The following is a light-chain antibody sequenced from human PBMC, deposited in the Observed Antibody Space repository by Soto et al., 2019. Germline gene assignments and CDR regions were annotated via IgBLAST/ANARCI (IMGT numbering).Light chain of an antibody. J-gene: IGKJ2*01. CDR1: QSVSTR. CDR3: HQSSNWPYT. Sequence: ETVVTQSPATLSLSPGERATLSWRASQSVSTRLEWYQQKPGQAPRLLINSASNRATGIPARFSGSGSGTDFTLTISSLEAEDFAVYYCHQSSNWPYTFGQGTKLEIK. CDR2: SAS. V-gene: IGKV3-11*01.